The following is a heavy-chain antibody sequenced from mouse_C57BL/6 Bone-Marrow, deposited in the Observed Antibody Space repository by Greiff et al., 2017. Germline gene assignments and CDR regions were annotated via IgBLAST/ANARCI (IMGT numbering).Heavy chain of an antibody. D-gene: IGHD2-4*01. J-gene: IGHJ2*01. Sequence: VKLMESGPGILQPSQSLSLSCSFSGFSLSTFGMGVGWLRQPSGMGLEWLAHIWWDDDKYYNPALKSRLTNSKDTSNNQEFLKIANVDTADTATYYCARLADDYDVDFDYWGQGTTLTVSS. V-gene: IGHV8-8*01. CDR2: IWWDDDK. CDR3: ARLADDYDVDFDY. CDR1: GFSLSTFGMG.